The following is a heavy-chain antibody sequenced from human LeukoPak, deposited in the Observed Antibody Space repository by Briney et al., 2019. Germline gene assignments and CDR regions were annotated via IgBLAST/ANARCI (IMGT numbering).Heavy chain of an antibody. V-gene: IGHV3-30*04. CDR1: GFTFSTYA. CDR2: ISYDGSKK. J-gene: IGHJ4*02. Sequence: GGSLRLSCAASGFTFSTYAMHWVRQAPGKGLEWVAAISYDGSKKHYADSVKGRFTISRDNSKNTLYLQMNSLRAEDTAVYYCPRDLLPAAGEYYFDYWGEGTLVTVSS. D-gene: IGHD6-13*01. CDR3: PRDLLPAAGEYYFDY.